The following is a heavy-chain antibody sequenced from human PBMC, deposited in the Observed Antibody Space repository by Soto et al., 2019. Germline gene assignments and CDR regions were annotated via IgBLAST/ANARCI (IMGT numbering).Heavy chain of an antibody. D-gene: IGHD6-13*01. CDR1: GFTFSSYW. J-gene: IGHJ3*02. Sequence: PGGSLRLSCAASGFTFSSYWMHWVRQAPGKGLEWVSRINSDGSRTSYADSVKGRFTISRDNAKNSLYLQMNSLRAEDTAVYYCARKRRRIYSSSWRDAFDIWGQGTMVTVSS. CDR3: ARKRRRIYSSSWRDAFDI. V-gene: IGHV3-74*01. CDR2: INSDGSRT.